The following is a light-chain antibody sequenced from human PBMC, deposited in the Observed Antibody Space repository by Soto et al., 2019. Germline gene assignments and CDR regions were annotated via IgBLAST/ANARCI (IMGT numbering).Light chain of an antibody. CDR2: GAS. J-gene: IGKJ1*01. V-gene: IGKV3-15*01. CDR1: ESISTN. Sequence: EIVMTQSPATLSVSPGERATLSCRASESISTNLAWYQQKPGQAPRLIIFGASTRATGVPARFTGIGSGTECTLTISSLQSEDFAVYYCQHYGDWPPRGTFGHGTRVEIK. CDR3: QHYGDWPPRGT.